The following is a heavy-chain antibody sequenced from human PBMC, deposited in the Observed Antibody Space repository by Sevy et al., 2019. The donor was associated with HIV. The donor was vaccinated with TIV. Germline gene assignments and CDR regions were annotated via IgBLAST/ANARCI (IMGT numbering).Heavy chain of an antibody. J-gene: IGHJ4*02. CDR3: VRAIATVDSF. V-gene: IGHV3-7*01. CDR1: GFKFNSYW. CDR2: INQDATAN. D-gene: IGHD6-13*01. Sequence: GESLKISCVASGFKFNSYWMLWVRQAPGKGLEWVGNINQDATANFYADSVRGSFIISRDNVRNSVSLQMNILRVEDTALSYCVRAIATVDSFWGQGTLVTVSS.